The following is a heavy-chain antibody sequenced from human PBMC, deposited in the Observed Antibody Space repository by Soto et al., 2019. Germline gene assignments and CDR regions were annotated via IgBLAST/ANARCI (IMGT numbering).Heavy chain of an antibody. J-gene: IGHJ6*02. CDR1: GYTFTSYA. D-gene: IGHD6-6*01. V-gene: IGHV1-18*01. CDR3: AREAVDSSSRVRDGMDV. CDR2: ISAYNGNT. Sequence: ASVKVSCKASGYTFTSYAISWVRQAPGQGLEWMGWISAYNGNTNYAQKLQGRVTMTTDTSTSTAYMELRSLRSDDTAVYYCAREAVDSSSRVRDGMDVWGQGTTVTVSS.